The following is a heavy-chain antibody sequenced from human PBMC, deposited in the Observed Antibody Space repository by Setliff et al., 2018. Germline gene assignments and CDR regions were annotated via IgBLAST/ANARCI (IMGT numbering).Heavy chain of an antibody. CDR3: ARDYGSGSYYNLYYYYYYYMDV. J-gene: IGHJ6*03. V-gene: IGHV3-53*01. CDR1: GFTVSTNY. D-gene: IGHD3-10*01. Sequence: PWGSLRLSCAASGFTVSTNYMTWVRQAPGKGLDWVSVIYSGGSIYYADSVKGRFTISRDSSKNMVYLQMNSLRAEDTAVYYCARDYGSGSYYNLYYYYYYYMDVWGKGTTVTVSS. CDR2: IYSGGSI.